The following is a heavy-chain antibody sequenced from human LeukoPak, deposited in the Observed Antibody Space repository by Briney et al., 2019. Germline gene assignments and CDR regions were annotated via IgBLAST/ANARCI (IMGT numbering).Heavy chain of an antibody. CDR3: ARNYGMDV. Sequence: PGGSLRLSCAASGFTFSSYWIHWVRQAPGKGLVWVSRLNSDGGSTSYADSVKGRFTISRDKAKNTLYLQMNSLRAEDTAVYYCARNYGMDVWGQGPTVTVSS. V-gene: IGHV3-74*01. J-gene: IGHJ6*02. CDR2: LNSDGGST. CDR1: GFTFSSYW.